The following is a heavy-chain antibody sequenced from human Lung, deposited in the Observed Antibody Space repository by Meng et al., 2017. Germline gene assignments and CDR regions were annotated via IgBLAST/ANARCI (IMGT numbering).Heavy chain of an antibody. V-gene: IGHV4-34*01. J-gene: IGHJ4*02. CDR1: GGSFSDYY. Sequence: QVQLQQWGVGLLKPSETLSLTWFVSGGSFSDYYLSWIRQPPGKGLEWIGEINHSGSTNYNPSLESRATISVDTSQNNLSLKLSSVTAADSAVYYCARGPTTMAHDFDYWGQGTLVTVSS. CDR2: INHSGST. CDR3: ARGPTTMAHDFDY. D-gene: IGHD4-11*01.